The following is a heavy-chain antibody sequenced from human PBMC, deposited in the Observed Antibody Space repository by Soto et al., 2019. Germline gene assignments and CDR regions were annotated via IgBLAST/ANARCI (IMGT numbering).Heavy chain of an antibody. CDR3: ARTAAMAPFDY. CDR1: GGSISSGDYY. J-gene: IGHJ4*02. V-gene: IGHV4-30-4*01. Sequence: PSETLSLTCTVSGGSISSGDYYWSWIRQPPGKGLEWIGCIYYSGSTYYNPSLKSRVTISVDTSKNQFSLKLSSVTAADTAVYYCARTAAMAPFDYWGQGTLVTVSS. CDR2: IYYSGST. D-gene: IGHD5-18*01.